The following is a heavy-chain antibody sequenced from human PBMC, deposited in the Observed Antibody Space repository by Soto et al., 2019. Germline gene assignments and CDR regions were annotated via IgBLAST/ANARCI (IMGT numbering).Heavy chain of an antibody. CDR3: ARGHLAVVPVASWFYYMAV. CDR2: INAGNGNT. Sequence: GASVKVSCKASGYTFTNYAVHWVRQAPGQRLEWMGWINAGNGNTRFSQNLQGRVTITRDTSARTVYMELSSLRSEDTAVYYCARGHLAVVPVASWFYYMAVWGKGTTVTVSS. J-gene: IGHJ6*03. V-gene: IGHV1-3*01. D-gene: IGHD2-2*01. CDR1: GYTFTNYA.